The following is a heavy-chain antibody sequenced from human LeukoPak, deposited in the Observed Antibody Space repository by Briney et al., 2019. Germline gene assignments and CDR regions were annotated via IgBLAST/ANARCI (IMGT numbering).Heavy chain of an antibody. CDR1: GFTVSNNY. Sequence: PGGSLRLSCAASGFTVSNNYMTWVRQAPGKGLEWVAVIWYDGSNKYYADSVKGRFTISRDNSKNTLYLQMNSLRAEDTAVYYCARDEYYYDSSGYYPDYWGQGTLVTVSS. CDR2: IWYDGSNK. CDR3: ARDEYYYDSSGYYPDY. V-gene: IGHV3-33*08. D-gene: IGHD3-22*01. J-gene: IGHJ4*02.